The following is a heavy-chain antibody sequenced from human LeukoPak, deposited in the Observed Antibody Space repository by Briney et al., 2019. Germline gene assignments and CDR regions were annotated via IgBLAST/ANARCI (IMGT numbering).Heavy chain of an antibody. CDR1: GGSISSSSYY. J-gene: IGHJ4*02. V-gene: IGHV4-39*07. D-gene: IGHD1-26*01. CDR3: AREYSGSYSRVYYFDY. CDR2: IYYSGST. Sequence: SETLSLTCTVSGGSISSSSYYWGWIRQPPGKGLEWIGSIYYSGSTYYNPSLKSRVTISVDTSKNQFSLKLSSVTAADTAVYYCAREYSGSYSRVYYFDYWGQGTLVTVSS.